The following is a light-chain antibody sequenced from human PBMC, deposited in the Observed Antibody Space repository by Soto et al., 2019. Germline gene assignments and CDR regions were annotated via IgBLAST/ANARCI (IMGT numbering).Light chain of an antibody. CDR3: KHRSNWPPWT. CDR2: DAS. V-gene: IGKV3-11*01. CDR1: QSVSSY. J-gene: IGKJ1*01. Sequence: EVVLTQSPATLSLSPGERATLSCRASQSVSSYLAWYQQKPGQAPRLLIYDASNRATGIPARFSGSGSGTDFTLTISSLEPEDFAVYYCKHRSNWPPWTFGKGTKV.